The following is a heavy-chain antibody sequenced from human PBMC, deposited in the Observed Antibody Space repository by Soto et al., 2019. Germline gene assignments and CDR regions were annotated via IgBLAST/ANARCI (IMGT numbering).Heavy chain of an antibody. V-gene: IGHV1-18*01. D-gene: IGHD3-9*01. CDR3: ARDASLGYFDWFVSLVDWFDP. CDR1: GYTFTSYG. CDR2: ISAYNGNT. Sequence: GASVKVSCKASGYTFTSYGISWVRQAPGQGLERMGWISAYNGNTNYAQKLQGRVTMTTDTSTSTAYMELRSLRSDDTAMYYCARDASLGYFDWFVSLVDWFDPWGQGTLVTVSS. J-gene: IGHJ5*02.